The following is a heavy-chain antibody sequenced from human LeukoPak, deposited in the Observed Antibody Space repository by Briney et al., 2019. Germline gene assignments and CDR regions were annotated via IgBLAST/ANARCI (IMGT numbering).Heavy chain of an antibody. CDR1: GVSISSHY. J-gene: IGHJ5*02. Sequence: PSETLSLTCTVSGVSISSHYWSWIRQPPGKGLEWLGYIYYSGSTNYNPSLKSRVTISVDTSKNQFSLKLSSVTAADTAVYYCAGGYCSSTSCYRNWFDPWGQGTLVTVSS. CDR2: IYYSGST. D-gene: IGHD2-2*01. V-gene: IGHV4-59*11. CDR3: AGGYCSSTSCYRNWFDP.